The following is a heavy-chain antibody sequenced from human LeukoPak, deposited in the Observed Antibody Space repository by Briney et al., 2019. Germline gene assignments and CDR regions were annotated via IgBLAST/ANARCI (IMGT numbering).Heavy chain of an antibody. Sequence: GGSLRLSCVDSGFTFTNAWMSWVRQAPGKGLEWIGRIKSKTDGETTNYAEPVRGRFTISRDDSKSAVYLQMSSLKIEDTAVYYCTTDLGTYYHGSQRLIPIDYWGQGTLVTVSS. CDR1: GFTFTNAW. CDR3: TTDLGTYYHGSQRLIPIDY. D-gene: IGHD3-10*01. V-gene: IGHV3-15*01. CDR2: IKSKTDGETT. J-gene: IGHJ4*02.